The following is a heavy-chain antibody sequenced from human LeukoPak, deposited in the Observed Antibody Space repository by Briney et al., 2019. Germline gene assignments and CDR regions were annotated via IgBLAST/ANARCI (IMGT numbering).Heavy chain of an antibody. Sequence: GGSLRLSCAASGFTFTSHWMHWVRHAPGKGLVWVSRIDNDGGDTTYADSVRGRFTISGDNAKSTLYLQMDSLRAEDTAVYYCVRDRPHNWFDPWGQGTLVTVSS. V-gene: IGHV3-74*01. D-gene: IGHD6-6*01. CDR1: GFTFTSHW. CDR2: IDNDGGDT. CDR3: VRDRPHNWFDP. J-gene: IGHJ5*02.